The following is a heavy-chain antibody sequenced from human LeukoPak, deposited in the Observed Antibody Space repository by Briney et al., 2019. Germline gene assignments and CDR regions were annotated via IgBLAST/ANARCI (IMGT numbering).Heavy chain of an antibody. CDR1: GYTFTSYG. D-gene: IGHD3-9*01. J-gene: IGHJ6*02. Sequence: GASVKVSCKASGYTFTSYGISWVRQAPGQGLEWMGWISAYNGKTKYKERVQGRVTMTTDTSTSTAYMELRSLRSDDTAVYYCAREYYDILTGYFTRYYYYGMGVWGQGTTVTVSS. CDR3: AREYYDILTGYFTRYYYYGMGV. V-gene: IGHV1-18*01. CDR2: ISAYNGKT.